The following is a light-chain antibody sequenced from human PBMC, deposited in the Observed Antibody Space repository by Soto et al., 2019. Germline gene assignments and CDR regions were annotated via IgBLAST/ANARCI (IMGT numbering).Light chain of an antibody. CDR1: QDISNY. Sequence: DIQMTQSPSSLSASVGDRVTITCQASQDISNYLNWYQQKPGKAPKLLIYDASDLETGVPSRFSGGGYGTDFTFTISSLQTEDIATYYWQQYDNLPYTFGQGTKLEIK. CDR2: DAS. V-gene: IGKV1-33*01. J-gene: IGKJ2*01. CDR3: QQYDNLPYT.